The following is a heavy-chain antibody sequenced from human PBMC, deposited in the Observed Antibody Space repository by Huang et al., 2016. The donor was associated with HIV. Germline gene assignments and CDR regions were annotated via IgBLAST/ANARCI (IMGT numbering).Heavy chain of an antibody. V-gene: IGHV2-5*01. CDR3: ARRPLGAGYYFDS. D-gene: IGHD3-16*01. CDR1: GFSLTPTGIA. CDR2: IYWNDDK. J-gene: IGHJ4*02. Sequence: QITLKESGPTLVKPTQTLTLTCSFSGFSLTPTGIAVGWIRQPPGKALEWLALIYWNDDKRYSPSLKNRLTISKDTSRNQVVLTVTDVDPLDTATYYCARRPLGAGYYFDSWGQGMLATVTS.